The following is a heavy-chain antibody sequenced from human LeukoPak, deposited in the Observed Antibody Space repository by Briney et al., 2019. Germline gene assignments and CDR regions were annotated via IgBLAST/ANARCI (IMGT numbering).Heavy chain of an antibody. CDR2: IYYSGST. CDR1: GGSISSSSYY. CDR3: ARDLTYYYDSSGYYYYYMDV. D-gene: IGHD3-22*01. V-gene: IGHV4-39*07. J-gene: IGHJ6*03. Sequence: PSETLSLTCTVSGGSISSSSYYWGWIRQPPGKGLEWIGSIYYSGSTYYNPSLKSRVTISVDTSKHQFSLKLSSVTAADTAVYYCARDLTYYYDSSGYYYYYMDVWGKGTTVTISS.